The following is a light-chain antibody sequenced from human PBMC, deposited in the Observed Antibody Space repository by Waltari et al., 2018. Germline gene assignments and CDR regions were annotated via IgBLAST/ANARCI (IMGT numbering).Light chain of an antibody. CDR3: SSYTTSTTQV. J-gene: IGLJ1*01. CDR2: EVN. V-gene: IGLV2-18*02. Sequence: QSALTQPPSVSGSPGQSVTISCSGTGSDIGSYNRVSWYQQSPGTAPRLMIYEVNRRPPGVPDRFSWSKSGNTASLTISGLQAEDEADYYCSSYTTSTTQVFGTGTKVTVL. CDR1: GSDIGSYNR.